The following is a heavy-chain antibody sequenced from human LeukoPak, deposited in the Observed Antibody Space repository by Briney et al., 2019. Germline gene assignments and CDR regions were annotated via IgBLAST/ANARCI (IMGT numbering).Heavy chain of an antibody. CDR2: IYSGVRA. CDR1: RIAASNNY. D-gene: IGHD1-26*01. V-gene: IGHV3-66*01. J-gene: IGHJ4*02. Sequence: RRSLRLSRAASRIAASNNYMSWGRQAPRKGLGWVSLIYSGVRAPYANPLKSRFTISGDNSKNTLYLQMNSLRAEDTAVYYCARVAGEWERLDWGQGTLVTVSS. CDR3: ARVAGEWERLD.